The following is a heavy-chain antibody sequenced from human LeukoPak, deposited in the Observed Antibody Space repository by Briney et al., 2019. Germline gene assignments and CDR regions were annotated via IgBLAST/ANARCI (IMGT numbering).Heavy chain of an antibody. CDR1: GFTFSSYS. Sequence: PGGSLGLSCAASGFTFSSYSMNWVRQAPGKGLEWVSSISSSSSYTYYADSVKGRFTISRDNAKNSLYLQMNSLRAEDTAVYYCARDSPYYYDSSGYSPHYFDYWGQGTLVTVSS. CDR3: ARDSPYYYDSSGYSPHYFDY. D-gene: IGHD3-22*01. J-gene: IGHJ4*02. V-gene: IGHV3-21*01. CDR2: ISSSSSYT.